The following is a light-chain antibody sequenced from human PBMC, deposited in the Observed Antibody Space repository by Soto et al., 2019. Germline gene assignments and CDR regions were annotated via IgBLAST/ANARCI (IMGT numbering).Light chain of an antibody. Sequence: EILMTQSPATLSVSPGERATLSCRASQSVSSSLAWYQQKPGQAPRLLIYGASTRATGVPARFSGSGSGTEFALTISSLQSEDFAVYYCQQCYNSPLTFGGGTKVEIK. CDR1: QSVSSS. J-gene: IGKJ4*01. V-gene: IGKV3-15*01. CDR2: GAS. CDR3: QQCYNSPLT.